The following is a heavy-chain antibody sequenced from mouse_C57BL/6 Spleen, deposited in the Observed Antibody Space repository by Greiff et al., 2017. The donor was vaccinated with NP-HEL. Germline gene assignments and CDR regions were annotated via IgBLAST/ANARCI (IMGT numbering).Heavy chain of an antibody. CDR2: IYPGSGNT. D-gene: IGHD1-1*01. J-gene: IGHJ4*01. CDR3: ARSRGMTTVVADYAMDY. Sequence: QVQLQQSGAELVRPGASVKLSCKASGYTFTDYYINWVKQRPGQGLEWIARIYPGSGNTYYNEKFKGKATLTAEKSSSTAYMQLSSLTSEDSAVYFCARSRGMTTVVADYAMDYWGQGTSVTVSS. CDR1: GYTFTDYY. V-gene: IGHV1-76*01.